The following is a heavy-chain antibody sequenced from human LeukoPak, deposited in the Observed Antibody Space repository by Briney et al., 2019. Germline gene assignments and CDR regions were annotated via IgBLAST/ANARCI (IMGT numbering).Heavy chain of an antibody. J-gene: IGHJ4*02. CDR2: IKLDGSEK. V-gene: IGHV3-7*03. D-gene: IGHD3-10*01. CDR3: ARGPVNGMVRGEKHFDY. CDR1: GFTFGKYW. Sequence: GGSLRLSCVASGFTFGKYWMSWVRQAPGKGLEWVANIKLDGSEKNYVDSVKGRFTISRDNTKNSLYLQMNSLRAEDTAVYYCARGPVNGMVRGEKHFDYWGQGTLVTVSS.